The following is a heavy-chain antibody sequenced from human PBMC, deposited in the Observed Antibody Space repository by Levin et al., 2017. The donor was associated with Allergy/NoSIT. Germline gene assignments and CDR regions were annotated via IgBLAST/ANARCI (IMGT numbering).Heavy chain of an antibody. CDR1: GFTFSSYW. J-gene: IGHJ4*02. D-gene: IGHD1-26*01. V-gene: IGHV3-74*01. CDR2: INSDGSST. Sequence: GASVKVSCAASGFTFSSYWMHWVRQAPGKGLVWVSRINSDGSSTSYADSVKGRFTISRDNAKNTLYLQMNSLRAEDTAVYYCARVLVGATREFDYWGQGTLVTVSS. CDR3: ARVLVGATREFDY.